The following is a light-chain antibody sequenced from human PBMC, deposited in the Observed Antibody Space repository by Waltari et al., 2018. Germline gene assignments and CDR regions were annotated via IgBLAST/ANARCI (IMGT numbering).Light chain of an antibody. V-gene: IGLV2-14*01. CDR3: TSFTIRSTWV. CDR1: SSDVGAYNF. Sequence: QSALTQPVSVSESPGQSITISCTRTSSDVGAYNFVSWYQQHPGKAPKLMIYEVSNRPSGVSSRFSASRSGNPASLPIFGLQAEDGADYYCTSFTIRSTWVFGGGTKLTVL. J-gene: IGLJ3*02. CDR2: EVS.